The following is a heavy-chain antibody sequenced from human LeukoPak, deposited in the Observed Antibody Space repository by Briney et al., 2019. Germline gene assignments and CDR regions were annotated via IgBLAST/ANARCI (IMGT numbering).Heavy chain of an antibody. CDR2: ISYDGSNK. V-gene: IGHV3-30*18. CDR1: GFTFRSYC. D-gene: IGHD1-1*01. J-gene: IGHJ5*02. CDR3: AKDGRFPNWFDP. Sequence: GGSLTLFCAADGFTFRSYCMHWVRQAPGKGLGWVAVISYDGSNKYYADSVKGRFTISRDNSKNTLYLQMNSLRAEDTAVYYCAKDGRFPNWFDPWGQGTLVTVSS.